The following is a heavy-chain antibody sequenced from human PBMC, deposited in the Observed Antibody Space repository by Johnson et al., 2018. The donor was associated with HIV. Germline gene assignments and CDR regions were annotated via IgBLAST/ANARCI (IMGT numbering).Heavy chain of an antibody. CDR3: TRDRIQIWSYVGTFDT. Sequence: QVQLVESGGGVVQPGRSLTLSCAASGFTLSSHGIHWVRQAPGTGLEWVACMWYDGRHLGCADSVKDRFTISRDVSKNTVYLQMSSLKPEDTAVYYCTRDRIQIWSYVGTFDTWGPGALVTVSS. CDR1: GFTLSSHG. J-gene: IGHJ3*02. D-gene: IGHD5-18*01. CDR2: MWYDGRHL. V-gene: IGHV3-33*01.